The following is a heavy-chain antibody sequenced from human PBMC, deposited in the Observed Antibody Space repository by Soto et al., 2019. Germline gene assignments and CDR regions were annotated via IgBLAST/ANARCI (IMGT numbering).Heavy chain of an antibody. CDR1: VYSNSDYP. CDR3: GRALSLITAAPGN. V-gene: IGHV1-18*01. J-gene: IGHJ4*02. Sequence: VNVACKSFVYSNSDYPVSCVRKAPGQGLEWMGWVSPYNGNANYTEKFQGRVSMTTDTSTTTAYMELTSLTSDDTAIYYCGRALSLITAAPGNRGQGTLGSGSS. D-gene: IGHD1-20*01. CDR2: VSPYNGNA.